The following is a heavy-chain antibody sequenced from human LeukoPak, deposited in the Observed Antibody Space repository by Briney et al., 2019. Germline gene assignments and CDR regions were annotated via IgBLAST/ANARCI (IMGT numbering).Heavy chain of an antibody. V-gene: IGHV3-66*01. CDR2: LYSDDTI. CDR1: GFTVSSDY. Sequence: GGSQRLSCPASGFTVSSDYMSWVRQAPGKGLEWVSVLYSDDTIYYADPVQGRFTISRDNSKNTVYLQMNGLRGEDTAVYYCARGAYYFDYWGQGALVTVSS. J-gene: IGHJ4*02. CDR3: ARGAYYFDY.